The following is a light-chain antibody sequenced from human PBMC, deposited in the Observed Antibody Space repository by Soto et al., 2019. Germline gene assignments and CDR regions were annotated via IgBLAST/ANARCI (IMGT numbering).Light chain of an antibody. CDR2: DAS. V-gene: IGKV3-11*01. CDR1: QSVSSY. CDR3: QQRSNWH. Sequence: EIVLTQSPATLSLSPGERSTLSCRASQSVSSYLAWYQQKPGQAPRLLIYDASNRATGIPARFSGSGSGTDFTLTISSLEPEDFAVYYCQQRSNWHFGGGTQVEIK. J-gene: IGKJ4*01.